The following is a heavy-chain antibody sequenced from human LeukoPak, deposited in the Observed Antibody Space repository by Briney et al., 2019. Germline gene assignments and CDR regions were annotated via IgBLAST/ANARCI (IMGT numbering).Heavy chain of an antibody. J-gene: IGHJ6*02. CDR1: GGSISNYY. V-gene: IGHV4-59*01. CDR2: IYYSGST. Sequence: SETLSLTCTVSGGSISNYYWSWIRQPPGKGLEWIGYIYYSGSTNYNPPLKSRVNISVDTSKNQFSLNLSSVTAADTAMYYCARDRSPEGYYDSSHWDYYHGMDVWGQGTTVTVSS. D-gene: IGHD3-22*01. CDR3: ARDRSPEGYYDSSHWDYYHGMDV.